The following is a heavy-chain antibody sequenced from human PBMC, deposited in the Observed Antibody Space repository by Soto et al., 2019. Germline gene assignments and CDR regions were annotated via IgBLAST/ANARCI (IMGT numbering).Heavy chain of an antibody. CDR1: GYTFTSYA. Sequence: ASVKVSCKASGYTFTSYAMHWVRQAPGQRLEWMGWINAGNGNTKYSQKFQGRVTITRDTSASTAYMELSSLRSEDTAVYYCARGYSYGPYYGMDVWGQGTTVTVSS. V-gene: IGHV1-3*01. CDR3: ARGYSYGPYYGMDV. J-gene: IGHJ6*02. CDR2: INAGNGNT. D-gene: IGHD5-18*01.